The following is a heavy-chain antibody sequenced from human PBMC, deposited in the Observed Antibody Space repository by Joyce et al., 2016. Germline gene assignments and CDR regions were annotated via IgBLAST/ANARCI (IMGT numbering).Heavy chain of an antibody. CDR1: GYLFTHYY. CDR2: INPNRGEK. J-gene: IGHJ3*02. V-gene: IGHV1-2*02. D-gene: IGHD2-2*01. Sequence: QMQLVQSGAEVKKPGASVKVSCKASGYLFTHYYIHWVRQAPGQGIEGMGGINPNRGEKKYAKNGRVTMTRDPSITTAYMDLSSLRSDDTAVYYCARSSSPGRGGDAFDIWGQGTMVTVSS. CDR3: ARSSSPGRGGDAFDI.